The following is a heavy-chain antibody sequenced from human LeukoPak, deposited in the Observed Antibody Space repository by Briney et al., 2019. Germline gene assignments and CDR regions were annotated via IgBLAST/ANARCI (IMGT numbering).Heavy chain of an antibody. CDR1: GYTFTSYF. Sequence: EASVKVSCKASGYTFTSYFIHWVRQAPGEGLEWMGIINPTGGSTRYAQKFQGRVTMTRDTSTSTVYMELSSLRSEDTAVYYCARGRVTATDGFDIWGQGTTVSVSS. J-gene: IGHJ3*02. V-gene: IGHV1-46*01. CDR3: ARGRVTATDGFDI. CDR2: INPTGGST. D-gene: IGHD2-21*02.